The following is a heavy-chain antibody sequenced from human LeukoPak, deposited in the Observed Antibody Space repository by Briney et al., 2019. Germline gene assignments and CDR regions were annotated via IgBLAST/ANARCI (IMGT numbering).Heavy chain of an antibody. Sequence: SETLSLTCTVSGGSISSGSYYWSWIRQPAGKGLEWIGRIYTSGSTNYNPSLKSRVTISVDTSTNQFSLKLSSVTAADTAVYYCARVTYYYDSSGYPKGGYYFDYWGQGTLVTVSS. CDR1: GGSISSGSYY. CDR2: IYTSGST. V-gene: IGHV4-61*02. CDR3: ARVTYYYDSSGYPKGGYYFDY. J-gene: IGHJ4*02. D-gene: IGHD3-22*01.